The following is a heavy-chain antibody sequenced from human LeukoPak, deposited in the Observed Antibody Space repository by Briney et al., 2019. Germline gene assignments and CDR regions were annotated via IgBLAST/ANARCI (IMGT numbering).Heavy chain of an antibody. CDR3: ARDLIDRSPFDY. V-gene: IGHV3-30-3*01. D-gene: IGHD1-14*01. CDR1: GFTFSSYA. CDR2: ISYDGSNK. J-gene: IGHJ4*02. Sequence: GGSLRLSCAASGFTFSSYAMHWVRQAPGKGLEWVAVISYDGSNKYYADSVKGRFTISRDNSKNTLYLQMNSLRAEDTAVYYCARDLIDRSPFDYWGQGTLVTVSS.